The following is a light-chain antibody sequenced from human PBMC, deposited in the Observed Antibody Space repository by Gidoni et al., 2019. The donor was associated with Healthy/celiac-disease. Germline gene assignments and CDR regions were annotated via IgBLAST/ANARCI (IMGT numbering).Light chain of an antibody. CDR1: QGVRND. J-gene: IGKJ2*01. CDR3: LQHNTYPPYT. CDR2: AAS. V-gene: IGKV1-17*01. Sequence: DIQMTQSPSSLSASVGVRVTITCRASQGVRNDVSWYQQIPGRAPKRLIYAASTLHSGVPSRFSGSGFGTEFTLTISRLQPEDFAIYYCLQHNTYPPYTFGQGTKLEIK.